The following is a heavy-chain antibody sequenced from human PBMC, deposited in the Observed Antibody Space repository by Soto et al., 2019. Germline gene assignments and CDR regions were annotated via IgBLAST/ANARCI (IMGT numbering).Heavy chain of an antibody. CDR2: INPNSGGT. V-gene: IGHV1-2*04. D-gene: IGHD5-12*01. J-gene: IGHJ6*02. Sequence: VKVSCKASGYTFTGYYMHWVRQATGQGLEWMGWINPNSGGTNYAQKFQGWVTMTRDTSISTAYMELSRLRSDDTAVYYCAGAGPLAATTGPDYYYYYGMDVWGQGTTVTVSS. CDR3: AGAGPLAATTGPDYYYYYGMDV. CDR1: GYTFTGYY.